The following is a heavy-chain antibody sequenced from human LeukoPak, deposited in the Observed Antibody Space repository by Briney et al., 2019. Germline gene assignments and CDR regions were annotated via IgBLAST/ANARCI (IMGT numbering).Heavy chain of an antibody. V-gene: IGHV3-23*01. Sequence: PGGSLRLSCRVSRITLSNYGMSWVRQAPGKGLEWVAGISGSGGSTSYAGSVKGRFTISRDNPKNTLYLQMSSLRAEDTAVYFCAKRGVVIRVILVGFHKEAYYFDSWGQGALVTVSS. CDR2: ISGSGGST. CDR3: AKRGVVIRVILVGFHKEAYYFDS. D-gene: IGHD3-22*01. CDR1: RITLSNYG. J-gene: IGHJ4*02.